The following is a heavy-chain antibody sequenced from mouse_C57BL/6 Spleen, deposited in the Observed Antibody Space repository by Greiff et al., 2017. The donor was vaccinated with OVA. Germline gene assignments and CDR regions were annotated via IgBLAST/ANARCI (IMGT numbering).Heavy chain of an antibody. CDR1: GYTFTSYW. J-gene: IGHJ4*01. CDR2: IDPSDSYT. CDR3: AREVLRRMDY. D-gene: IGHD1-2*01. Sequence: VKLQQPGAELVKPGASVKLSCKASGYTFTSYWMQWVKQRPGQGLEWIGEIDPSDSYTNYNQKFKGKATLTVDTSSSTAYMQLSSLTSEDSAVYYCAREVLRRMDYWGQGTSVTVSS. V-gene: IGHV1-50*01.